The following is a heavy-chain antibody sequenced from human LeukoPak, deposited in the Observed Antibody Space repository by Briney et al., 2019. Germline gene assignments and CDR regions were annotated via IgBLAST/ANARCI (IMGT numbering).Heavy chain of an antibody. CDR2: ITGSTGYI. D-gene: IGHD2-21*01. CDR1: GLTFSSHI. CDR3: ARRFCCVGACYYFDY. Sequence: GRSLRLSCAASGLTFSSHIMNWVRQAPGKGLEWVSSITGSTGYIFYADSVKGRFTISRDNAENSLYLQMNSLRAEDTAVYYCARRFCCVGACYYFDYWGQGTLVTVSS. J-gene: IGHJ4*02. V-gene: IGHV3-21*01.